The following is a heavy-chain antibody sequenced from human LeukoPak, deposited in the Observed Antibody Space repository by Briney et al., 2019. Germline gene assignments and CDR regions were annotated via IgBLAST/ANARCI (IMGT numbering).Heavy chain of an antibody. CDR3: ATNVTMVTISWYFDL. V-gene: IGHV3-23*01. CDR2: ISGSGGST. CDR1: GFTFSNYA. Sequence: PGGSLRLSCAASGFTFSNYAMSWVRQAPGRGLEWVSTISGSGGSTYYADSVKGRFTISRDNSKDTLSLQMNSLRAEDTAVYHCATNVTMVTISWYFDLWGRGTLVTVSS. D-gene: IGHD4-17*01. J-gene: IGHJ2*01.